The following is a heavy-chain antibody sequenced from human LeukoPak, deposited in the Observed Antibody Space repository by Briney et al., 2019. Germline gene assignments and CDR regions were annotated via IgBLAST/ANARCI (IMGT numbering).Heavy chain of an antibody. J-gene: IGHJ4*02. CDR2: NYPDDSDT. Sequence: GEAPKTPCNSLGYSFTSYWIGLVRQIPGKGPEWVWSNYPDDSDTRCSAAFQGQVTISADKSISTAYLQWSSLEDSDTAMYYCARPSGGGYCSGGSCRWGLRWPPDYWGEGTLVTVS. CDR1: GYSFTSYW. V-gene: IGHV5-51*01. D-gene: IGHD2-15*01. CDR3: ARPSGGGYCSGGSCRWGLRWPPDY.